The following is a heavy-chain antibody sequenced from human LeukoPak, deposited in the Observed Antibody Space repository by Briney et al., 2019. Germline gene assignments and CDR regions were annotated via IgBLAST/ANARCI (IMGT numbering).Heavy chain of an antibody. V-gene: IGHV4-30-4*01. CDR3: ARVTRWAGLDF. D-gene: IGHD2-21*02. CDR2: IYYSGST. J-gene: IGHJ4*02. CDR1: GGSISSGDKY. Sequence: SETLSLTCNVSGGSISSGDKYWSWIRQPPGKGLEWIGYIYYSGSTYYNPSLKSRLTISVDTSENQFSLHLTSVTAADTAVYFCARVTRWAGLDFWGQGTLVTVSS.